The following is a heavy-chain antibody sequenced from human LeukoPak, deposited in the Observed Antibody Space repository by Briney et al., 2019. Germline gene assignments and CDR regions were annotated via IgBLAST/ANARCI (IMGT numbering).Heavy chain of an antibody. CDR1: GNSISSGDNY. V-gene: IGHV4-61*02. J-gene: IGHJ4*02. Sequence: PSETLSLTCTVSGNSISSGDNYWRWIRQPAGTGLEWIGRIYTSGSTNYNPSLKSRVTISGDTSKNQFSLRLSSVTAADTAVYYCARASYSYDINGWVPFDYWGQGTLVTVSS. D-gene: IGHD3-22*01. CDR3: ARASYSYDINGWVPFDY. CDR2: IYTSGST.